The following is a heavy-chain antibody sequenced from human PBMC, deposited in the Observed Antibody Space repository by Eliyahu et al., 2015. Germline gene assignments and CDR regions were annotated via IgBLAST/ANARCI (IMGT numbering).Heavy chain of an antibody. CDR3: AKDGVSGWDHPFFDY. CDR1: GFTFSSYG. J-gene: IGHJ4*02. D-gene: IGHD6-19*01. Sequence: QVQLVESGGGVVQPGRSLRLSXAASGFTFSSYGMHWVRQAPGKGLEWVAVISYDGSNXYYADSVKGRFTISRDNSKNTLYLQMNSLRAEDTAVYYCAKDGVSGWDHPFFDYWGQGTLVTVSS. CDR2: ISYDGSNX. V-gene: IGHV3-30*18.